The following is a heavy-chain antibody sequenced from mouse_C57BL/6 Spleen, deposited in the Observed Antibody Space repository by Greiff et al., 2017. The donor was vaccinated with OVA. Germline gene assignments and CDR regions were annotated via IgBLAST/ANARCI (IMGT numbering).Heavy chain of an antibody. Sequence: VQLQQSGAELMKPGASVKLSCKATGYTFTGYWIEWVKQRPGHGLEWIGEILPGSGSTNYNEKFKGKATFTADTSSNTAYMQLSSLTTEDSAIYYCARRDGYYDWFAYWGQGTLVTVSA. CDR2: ILPGSGST. J-gene: IGHJ3*01. CDR1: GYTFTGYW. D-gene: IGHD2-3*01. CDR3: ARRDGYYDWFAY. V-gene: IGHV1-9*01.